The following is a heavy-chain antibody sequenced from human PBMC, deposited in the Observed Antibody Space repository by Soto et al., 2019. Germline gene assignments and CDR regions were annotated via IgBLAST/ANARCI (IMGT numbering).Heavy chain of an antibody. CDR3: ARCTGDTIFGVVIIQPQFFFDY. J-gene: IGHJ4*02. CDR2: ISAYNGNT. V-gene: IGHV1-18*01. CDR1: GYTFTSYG. D-gene: IGHD3-3*01. Sequence: GASVKVSCKASGYTFTSYGISWVRQAPGQGLEWMGWISAYNGNTNYAQKLQGRVTMTTDTSTSTAYMELRSLRSDDTAVYYCARCTGDTIFGVVIIQPQFFFDYWGQGTLVTVSP.